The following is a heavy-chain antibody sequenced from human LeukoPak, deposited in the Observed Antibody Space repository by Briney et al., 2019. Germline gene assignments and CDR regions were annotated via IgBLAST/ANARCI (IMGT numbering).Heavy chain of an antibody. CDR1: GFTFSNYA. V-gene: IGHV3-23*01. Sequence: GGSLRLSCAASGFTFSNYAMRWVRQAPGKGLEWVSGISGSGGSTYYADSVKGRFTISRDNSKNTLYLQMNSLRAEDTAVYYCARSGLSRFDYWGQGTLVTVSS. J-gene: IGHJ4*02. CDR3: ARSGLSRFDY. CDR2: ISGSGGST. D-gene: IGHD4/OR15-4a*01.